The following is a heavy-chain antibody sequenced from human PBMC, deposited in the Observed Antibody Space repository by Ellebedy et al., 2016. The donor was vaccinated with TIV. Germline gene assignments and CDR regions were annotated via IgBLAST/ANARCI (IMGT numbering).Heavy chain of an antibody. D-gene: IGHD4-17*01. V-gene: IGHV3-30*02. Sequence: GESLKISCAASGFSFSSYGMHWVRQAPGKGLEWVAVIWSDGSNKYSADSVKGRFTISRDNSKNTVYLQMNSLRAEDTAVYYCAKDRYGDYVVYFDYWGQGTLVTVSS. CDR2: IWSDGSNK. CDR3: AKDRYGDYVVYFDY. J-gene: IGHJ4*02. CDR1: GFSFSSYG.